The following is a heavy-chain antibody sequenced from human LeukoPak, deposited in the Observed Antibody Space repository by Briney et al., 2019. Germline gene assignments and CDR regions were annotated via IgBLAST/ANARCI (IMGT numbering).Heavy chain of an antibody. Sequence: ASVKVSCKASGYTFTGFYMHWVRQAPGRGPEWMGWINPNSGDTKYVQKFQGRVTMTRDTSISTVYMYLSRLKFDDTAMYYCARQGSSRALQHWGQGTLVTVSS. CDR2: INPNSGDT. V-gene: IGHV1-2*02. CDR1: GYTFTGFY. D-gene: IGHD6-19*01. CDR3: ARQGSSRALQH. J-gene: IGHJ1*01.